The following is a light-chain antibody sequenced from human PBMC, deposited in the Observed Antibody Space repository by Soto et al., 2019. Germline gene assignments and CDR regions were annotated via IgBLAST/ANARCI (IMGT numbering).Light chain of an antibody. Sequence: NSPSTLSFSFAYKGTITFRSSQSISSSLAWYQQKLGKAPKVLIYKASTLEPGVPSRFSGSGSGTDFTLTISSLQPDDFTTYCCQHSERPPRRLGEGTKVAIK. V-gene: IGKV1-5*03. CDR2: KAS. CDR3: QHSERPPRR. J-gene: IGKJ1*01. CDR1: QSISSS.